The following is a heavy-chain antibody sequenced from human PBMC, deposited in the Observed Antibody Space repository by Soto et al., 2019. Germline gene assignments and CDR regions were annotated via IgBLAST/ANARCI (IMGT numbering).Heavy chain of an antibody. V-gene: IGHV1-69*01. CDR1: GGIFSTYA. Sequence: QVPLVQSGAEVKTPGSSVKVSCKASGGIFSTYAISWLRQAHGQGIEWMGGIIPLFGTPNYAQRFQGRVTFTADESTSTAYMELIRLRSENTAVYYCARDRDDYGSGNYYNRIDFWGQGTLVTVSS. CDR3: ARDRDDYGSGNYYNRIDF. J-gene: IGHJ4*02. CDR2: IIPLFGTP. D-gene: IGHD3-10*01.